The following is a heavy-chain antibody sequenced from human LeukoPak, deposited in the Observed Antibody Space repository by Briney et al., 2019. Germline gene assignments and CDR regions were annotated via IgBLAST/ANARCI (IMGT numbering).Heavy chain of an antibody. CDR3: ASLEACSGPVDY. D-gene: IGHD6-19*01. J-gene: IGHJ4*02. CDR1: GGSISSSSYY. V-gene: IGHV4-61*02. Sequence: PSETLSLTCTVSGGSISSSSYYWGWVRQPAGKGLEWIGRIYTSGSTNYNPSLKSRVTMSVDTSKNQFSLKLSSVTAADTAVYYCASLEACSGPVDYWGQGTLVTVSS. CDR2: IYTSGST.